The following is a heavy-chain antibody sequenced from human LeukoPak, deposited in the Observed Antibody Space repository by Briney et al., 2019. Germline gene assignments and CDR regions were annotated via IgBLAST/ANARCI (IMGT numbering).Heavy chain of an antibody. Sequence: GGSLRLSCAASGFTFSSYSMNWVRQAPGKGLEWVSYISSSSSTMYYADSVKGRFTISRDNAKNSLYLQMNSLRAEDTAVYYCARKEYGSGNRYFDYWGQGTLVTVSS. V-gene: IGHV3-48*01. CDR2: ISSSSSTM. J-gene: IGHJ4*02. CDR1: GFTFSSYS. D-gene: IGHD3-10*01. CDR3: ARKEYGSGNRYFDY.